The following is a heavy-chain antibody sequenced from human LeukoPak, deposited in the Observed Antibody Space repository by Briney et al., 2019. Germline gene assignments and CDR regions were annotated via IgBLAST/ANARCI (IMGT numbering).Heavy chain of an antibody. D-gene: IGHD1-20*01. CDR3: GGSEITGTPPGYYYYYMDV. Sequence: ASVKVSCKASGYTLTSYGISWVRQAPGQGLEWMGWVSVYNGNTNYAQNLQGRVTITADESTSTAYMELSSLRSEDTAVYYCGGSEITGTPPGYYYYYMDVWGKGTTVTVSS. CDR2: VSVYNGNT. J-gene: IGHJ6*03. V-gene: IGHV1-18*01. CDR1: GYTLTSYG.